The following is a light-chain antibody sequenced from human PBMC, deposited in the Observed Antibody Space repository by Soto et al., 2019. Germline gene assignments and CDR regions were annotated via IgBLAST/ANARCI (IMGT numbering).Light chain of an antibody. J-gene: IGLJ3*02. CDR1: SSDVGGYNL. Sequence: QSALTQPPSASGSPGQSVTISCTGTSSDVGGYNLVSWYQHHPGKAPKVVIYEVSKRPSGVPDRFSGSKSGNTASLTVSGLQAEDEADYYCTSYADNNNWVFGGGTKVTVL. CDR2: EVS. V-gene: IGLV2-8*01. CDR3: TSYADNNNWV.